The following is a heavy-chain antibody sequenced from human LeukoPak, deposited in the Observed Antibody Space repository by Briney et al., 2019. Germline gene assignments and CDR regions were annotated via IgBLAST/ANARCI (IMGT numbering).Heavy chain of an antibody. V-gene: IGHV3-30*18. CDR2: ISCNGNNQ. Sequence: PGRSLRLSCAASGFNFNDYGIHWVRQAPGKGLEWVTVISCNGNNQYYADSVKGRFTISRDNSKNTVYLQMNSLRGDDTAVYYCAKEGATMGFDYWGQGILVTVSS. J-gene: IGHJ4*02. CDR1: GFNFNDYG. D-gene: IGHD5-24*01. CDR3: AKEGATMGFDY.